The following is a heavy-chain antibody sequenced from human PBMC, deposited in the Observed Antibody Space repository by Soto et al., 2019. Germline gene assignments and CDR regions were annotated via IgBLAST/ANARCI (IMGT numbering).Heavy chain of an antibody. CDR2: IKSRADGGTA. CDR3: ATLGGNLGAFDY. D-gene: IGHD3-16*01. V-gene: IGHV3-15*01. J-gene: IGHJ4*02. CDR1: GFTFSNAW. Sequence: EVQLVESRGGLVKPGGSLRLSCAASGFTFSNAWMSWVRQAPGKGLEWVGRIKSRADGGTADHAAPVKGRFAISRDDSKNTLYLQMNSLKTEDTAVYYCATLGGNLGAFDYWGQGTLVTVSS.